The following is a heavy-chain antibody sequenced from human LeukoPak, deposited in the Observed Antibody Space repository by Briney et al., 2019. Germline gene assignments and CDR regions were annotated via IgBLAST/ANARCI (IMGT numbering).Heavy chain of an antibody. V-gene: IGHV1-18*01. D-gene: IGHD1-20*01. Sequence: ASVKVSCKASGYTFTSYGISWVRQAPGQGLEWMGWISAYNGNTNYAQKLQGRVTMTTDTSTSTAYMELRSLRSDDTAVYYCARERYHLDYYYGMDVWGQGTTVTVSS. CDR2: ISAYNGNT. CDR1: GYTFTSYG. J-gene: IGHJ6*02. CDR3: ARERYHLDYYYGMDV.